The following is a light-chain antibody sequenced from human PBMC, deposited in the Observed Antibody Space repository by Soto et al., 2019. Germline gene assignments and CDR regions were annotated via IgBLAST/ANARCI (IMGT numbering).Light chain of an antibody. CDR3: QKYDSAPLT. Sequence: DIQMTQCPSSLTASVGDRVTISCRASQGFSNSLAWYQQKPGKVPTLLIYGASILQSGVPSRFSGSGSGTAFTLTISSLQSEDVATYYCQKYDSAPLTFGGGTKVEIK. CDR2: GAS. V-gene: IGKV1-27*01. CDR1: QGFSNS. J-gene: IGKJ4*01.